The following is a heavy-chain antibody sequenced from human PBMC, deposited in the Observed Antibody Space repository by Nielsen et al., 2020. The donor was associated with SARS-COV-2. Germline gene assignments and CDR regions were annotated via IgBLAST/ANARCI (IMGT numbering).Heavy chain of an antibody. J-gene: IGHJ4*02. V-gene: IGHV2-5*01. CDR2: IYWNDDK. CDR1: GFSLRTSGVG. Sequence: SGPTLVKPTQTLTLTCTFSGFSLRTSGVGVGWIRQPPGKALEWLALIYWNDDKRYSPSLKSRLTITKDTSKNQVVLTMTNMDPVDTATYYCAHRLNSAVAATRGHFDYWGQGTLVTVSS. D-gene: IGHD2-15*01. CDR3: AHRLNSAVAATRGHFDY.